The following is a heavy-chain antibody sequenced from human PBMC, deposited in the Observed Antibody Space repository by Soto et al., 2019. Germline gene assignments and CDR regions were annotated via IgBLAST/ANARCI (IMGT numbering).Heavy chain of an antibody. J-gene: IGHJ4*02. CDR1: GFSLSTSGVG. Sequence: SGPTLVKPTQTLTLTCTFSGFSLSTSGVGVGWIRQPPGKALEWLALIYWDDDKRYSPSLKSRLTITKDTSKNQVVLTMTNMDPVDTATYYCAHRGGYCSGGSCYSNLFDYWGQGTLVTVSS. CDR3: AHRGGYCSGGSCYSNLFDY. CDR2: IYWDDDK. D-gene: IGHD2-15*01. V-gene: IGHV2-5*02.